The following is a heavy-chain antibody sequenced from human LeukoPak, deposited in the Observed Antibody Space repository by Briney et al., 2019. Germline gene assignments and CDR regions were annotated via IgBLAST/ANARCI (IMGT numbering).Heavy chain of an antibody. V-gene: IGHV3-23*01. CDR3: ARDRGSGSYYKEPDY. Sequence: GGSLRLSCAASGFTFSSYAMSWVRQAPGKGLEWVSAISGSGGSTYYADSVKGRFTISRDNSKNTLYLRMNSLRAEDTAVYYCARDRGSGSYYKEPDYWGQGTLVTVSS. CDR1: GFTFSSYA. J-gene: IGHJ4*02. CDR2: ISGSGGST. D-gene: IGHD3-10*01.